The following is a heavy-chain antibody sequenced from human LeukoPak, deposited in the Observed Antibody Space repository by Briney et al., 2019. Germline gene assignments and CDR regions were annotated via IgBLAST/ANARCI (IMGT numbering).Heavy chain of an antibody. V-gene: IGHV5-51*01. D-gene: IGHD1-1*01. CDR3: ARRLYLGARYNYSFDY. CDR2: IYPGDSYT. Sequence: GESLKISCQTSGYSFTSYWVGWVRQMPGKGLEWMGIIYPGDSYTAYSPSFQGQVTISADKSINTAYLQWSSLKASDTAMYYCARRLYLGARYNYSFDYWGQGTLVTVSS. J-gene: IGHJ4*02. CDR1: GYSFTSYW.